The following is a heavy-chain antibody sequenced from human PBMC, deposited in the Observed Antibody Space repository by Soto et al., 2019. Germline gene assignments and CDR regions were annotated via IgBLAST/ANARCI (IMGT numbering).Heavy chain of an antibody. V-gene: IGHV3-53*02. CDR1: GFTVSSNY. D-gene: IGHD5-12*01. J-gene: IGHJ2*01. CDR3: ARGGVRSGYDGNWYFDL. CDR2: IYSGGSI. Sequence: EVQLVETGGGLIQPGGSLRLSCAASGFTVSSNYMSWVRQAPGKGLEWVSVIYSGGSIYYADSVKGRFTISRDNSKNTLYLQMNSLRAEDTAVYYCARGGVRSGYDGNWYFDLWGRGTLVTVSA.